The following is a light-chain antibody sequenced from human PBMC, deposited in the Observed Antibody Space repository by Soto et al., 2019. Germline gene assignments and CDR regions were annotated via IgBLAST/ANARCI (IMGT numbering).Light chain of an antibody. CDR3: QQYTNWPWT. J-gene: IGKJ1*01. CDR1: QSVSSN. V-gene: IGKV3-15*01. Sequence: EIVMTQSPATLSVSPGERATLSCRASQSVSSNLAWYQQKPGQAPRLLIYGAFNGAIGIPARFSGSRSGTEFTLTISSLQSEDFAVYYCQQYTNWPWTFGQGTKVEVK. CDR2: GAF.